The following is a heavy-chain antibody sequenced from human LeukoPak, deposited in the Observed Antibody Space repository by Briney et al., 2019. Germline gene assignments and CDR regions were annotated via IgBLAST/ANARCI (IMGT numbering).Heavy chain of an antibody. J-gene: IGHJ4*02. CDR1: GGSISSGGYY. CDR3: ARGKGSGWTFDY. V-gene: IGHV4-31*03. D-gene: IGHD6-19*01. Sequence: TTSQTLSLTCTVSGGSISSGGYYWSWIRQHPGKGLEWIGYIYHSGSTYYNPSLKSRVTISVDTSKNQFSLKLSSVTAADTAVYYCARGKGSGWTFDYWGQGTLVTVSS. CDR2: IYHSGST.